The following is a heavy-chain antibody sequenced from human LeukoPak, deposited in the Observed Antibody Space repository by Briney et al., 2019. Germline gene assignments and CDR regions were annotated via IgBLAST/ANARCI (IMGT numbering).Heavy chain of an antibody. CDR1: GGSISSYY. D-gene: IGHD6-19*01. Sequence: PSETLSLTRTVSGGSISSYYWSWIRQPPGKGLEWIGYIYYSGSTNYNPSLKSRITISIDTSKNQFSLKLSSVTAADTAVYYCARHSERWLGAFDIWGQGTMVTVSS. CDR3: ARHSERWLGAFDI. J-gene: IGHJ3*02. V-gene: IGHV4-59*08. CDR2: IYYSGST.